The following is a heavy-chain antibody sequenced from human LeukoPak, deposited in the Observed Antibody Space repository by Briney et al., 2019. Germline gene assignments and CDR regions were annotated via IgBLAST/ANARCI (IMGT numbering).Heavy chain of an antibody. D-gene: IGHD2-15*01. J-gene: IGHJ6*03. CDR3: ARADKGYCSGGSCYGAYYYYYMDV. CDR2: INHSGST. V-gene: IGHV4-34*01. CDR1: GGSFSGYY. Sequence: SETLSLTCAVYGGSFSGYYWSWIRQPPGKGLEWIGEINHSGSTNYNPSLKSRVTISVDTSKNQFSLKLSSVTAADTAVYYCARADKGYCSGGSCYGAYYYYYMDVWGKGTTVTVSS.